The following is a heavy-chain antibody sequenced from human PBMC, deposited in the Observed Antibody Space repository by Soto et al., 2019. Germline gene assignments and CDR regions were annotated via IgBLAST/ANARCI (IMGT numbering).Heavy chain of an antibody. Sequence: QITLTESGPTRVKPTQTLTLTCTFSGFSLTTRPVGVAWIRQPPGKALEWLAVIYWGDDKRYSPSLKSTLSIAKNTPKNQVVLTMAYMDPMDTATYFCAHRGDMNGNWDQRYLDHWRQGTLVTVSS. D-gene: IGHD2-2*01. CDR2: IYWGDDK. CDR3: AHRGDMNGNWDQRYLDH. CDR1: GFSLTTRPVG. J-gene: IGHJ4*02. V-gene: IGHV2-5*02.